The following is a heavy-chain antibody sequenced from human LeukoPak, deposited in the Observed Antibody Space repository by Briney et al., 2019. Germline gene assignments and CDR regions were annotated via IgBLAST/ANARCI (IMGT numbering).Heavy chain of an antibody. Sequence: GGSLRLSCAASGFTVSSNYMSWVRQAPGKGLEWVSVIYGGGSTYYADSVKGRFTISRDTSKNTLSLQMNSLRDDDTAVYHCARDPWGIGPAFDYWGRGTLVTVSS. CDR1: GFTVSSNY. V-gene: IGHV3-53*01. J-gene: IGHJ4*02. CDR2: IYGGGST. D-gene: IGHD1-26*01. CDR3: ARDPWGIGPAFDY.